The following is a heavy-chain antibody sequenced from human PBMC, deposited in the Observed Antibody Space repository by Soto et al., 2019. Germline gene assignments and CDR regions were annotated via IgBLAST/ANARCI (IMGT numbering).Heavy chain of an antibody. CDR1: GGSISSYY. Sequence: SETLSLTCTVSGGSISSYYWSWIRQPPGKGLEWIGYIYYSGSTNYNPSLKSRVTISVDTSKNQFSLKLSSVTAADTAVYYCARSQEYSSSSEFDYWGQGTRVTVSS. V-gene: IGHV4-59*08. D-gene: IGHD6-6*01. J-gene: IGHJ4*02. CDR3: ARSQEYSSSSEFDY. CDR2: IYYSGST.